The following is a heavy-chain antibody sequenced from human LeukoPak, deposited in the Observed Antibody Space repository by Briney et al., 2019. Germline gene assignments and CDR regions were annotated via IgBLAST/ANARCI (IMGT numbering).Heavy chain of an antibody. CDR2: INHSGST. CDR3: ARDITIFGVVQSPRGNMDV. Sequence: SETLSLTCAVYGGSFSGYYWSWIRQPPGKGLEWIGEINHSGSTNYNPSLKSRVTISVDTSKNQFSLKLSSVTAADTAVYYCARDITIFGVVQSPRGNMDVWSKGTTVTAPS. J-gene: IGHJ6*03. CDR1: GGSFSGYY. V-gene: IGHV4-34*01. D-gene: IGHD3-3*01.